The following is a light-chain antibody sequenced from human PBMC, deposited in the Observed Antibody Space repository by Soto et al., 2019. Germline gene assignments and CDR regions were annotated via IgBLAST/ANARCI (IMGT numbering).Light chain of an antibody. CDR3: QQRGHWPS. CDR2: DAS. V-gene: IGKV3-11*01. Sequence: EIVLTQSPATLSLSPGERATLSCRASQSLDNYLAWYQHKPGQAPRLLIYDASTRANDIPARFSGSGSGTDLTLTISSLAPEDFAVYYCQQRGHWPSFGGGTKVEIK. J-gene: IGKJ4*01. CDR1: QSLDNY.